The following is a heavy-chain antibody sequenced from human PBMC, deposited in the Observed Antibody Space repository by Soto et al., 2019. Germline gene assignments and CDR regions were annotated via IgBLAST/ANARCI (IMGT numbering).Heavy chain of an antibody. CDR1: GLTFNNYG. CDR2: ISNDGSDK. D-gene: IGHD6-13*01. Sequence: QVQLVESGGGVVQPGRSLRLSCAASGLTFNNYGMHWARQAPGKGLEWVAAISNDGSDKYYADSVKGRLTISRDNSKNTVFLQMSSLRAEDTAVYYCAKDQARAASHGIDWGQGTMVTVSS. CDR3: AKDQARAASHGID. V-gene: IGHV3-30*18. J-gene: IGHJ3*01.